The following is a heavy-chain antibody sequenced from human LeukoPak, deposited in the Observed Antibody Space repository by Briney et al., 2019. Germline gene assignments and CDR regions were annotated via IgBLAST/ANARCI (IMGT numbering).Heavy chain of an antibody. D-gene: IGHD3-10*01. CDR1: GFTFSSYE. V-gene: IGHV3-48*03. CDR3: ARGYRYYYDSGSYFDY. Sequence: PGGSLRLSCAASGFTFSSYEINWVRQAPGKGLECVSYIGSGGSTVYYADSVQGRFTISRDNAKNSLYLQMNSLRADDTAVYYCARGYRYYYDSGSYFDYWGQGTLVTVSS. CDR2: IGSGGSTV. J-gene: IGHJ4*02.